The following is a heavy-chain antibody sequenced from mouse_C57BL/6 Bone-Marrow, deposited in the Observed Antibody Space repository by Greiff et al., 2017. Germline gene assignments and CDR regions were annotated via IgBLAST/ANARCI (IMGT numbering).Heavy chain of an antibody. J-gene: IGHJ2*01. CDR2: ISDGGSYT. V-gene: IGHV5-4*01. Sequence: EVQGVESGGGLVKPGGSLKLSCAASGFTFSSYAMSWVRQTPEKRLDWVATISDGGSYTYYPDNVKGRFTISRDNAKNNLDLQMSHLKSEDTAMYYCAANWDGNLDYWGQGTTLTVSS. CDR3: AANWDGNLDY. CDR1: GFTFSSYA. D-gene: IGHD4-1*02.